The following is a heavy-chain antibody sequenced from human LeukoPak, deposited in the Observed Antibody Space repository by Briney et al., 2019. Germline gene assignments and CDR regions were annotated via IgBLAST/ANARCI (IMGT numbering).Heavy chain of an antibody. CDR2: IYYSGST. Sequence: SETLSLTCTVSGGSVSSGSYYWSWIRQPPGKGLEWIVYIYYSGSTNYNPSLKSRVTISVDTSKNQFSLKLSSVTAADTAVYYCARASTYYYDSSGYYHLSEYFQHWGQGTLVTVSS. J-gene: IGHJ1*01. CDR3: ARASTYYYDSSGYYHLSEYFQH. D-gene: IGHD3-22*01. V-gene: IGHV4-61*01. CDR1: GGSVSSGSYY.